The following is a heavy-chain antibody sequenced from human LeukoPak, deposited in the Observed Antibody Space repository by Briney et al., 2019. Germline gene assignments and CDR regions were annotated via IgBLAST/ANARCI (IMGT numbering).Heavy chain of an antibody. CDR2: INVNT. J-gene: IGHJ5*02. CDR1: GDSFSSYG. CDR3: ARAPRCNTNSCNSWFDP. V-gene: IGHV1-18*01. Sequence: ASVKVSCKASGDSFSSYGISWLRQAPAQGLEWMGWINVNTKYAQKFQGRVTMTTDTSKTTAYMELRSLRSDDTAVYYCARAPRCNTNSCNSWFDPWGQGTLVTVSS. D-gene: IGHD2-8*01.